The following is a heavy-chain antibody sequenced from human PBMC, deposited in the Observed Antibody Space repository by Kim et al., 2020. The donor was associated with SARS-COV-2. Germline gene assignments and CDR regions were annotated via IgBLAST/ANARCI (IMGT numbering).Heavy chain of an antibody. J-gene: IGHJ3*02. CDR3: ARESVLVTMVRGVRHAFDI. Sequence: SETLSLTCTVSGGSISSGGYYWSWIRQHPGKGLEWIGYIYYSGSTYYNPSLKSRVTISVDTSKNQFSLKLSSVTAADTAVYYCARESVLVTMVRGVRHAFDIWGQGTMVTVSS. CDR1: GGSISSGGYY. D-gene: IGHD3-10*01. CDR2: IYYSGST. V-gene: IGHV4-31*03.